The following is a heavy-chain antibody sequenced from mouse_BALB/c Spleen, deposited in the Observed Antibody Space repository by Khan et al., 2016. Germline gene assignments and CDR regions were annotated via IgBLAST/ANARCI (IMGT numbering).Heavy chain of an antibody. CDR2: ISSGGGST. D-gene: IGHD2-3*01. CDR3: ARRRWSSAMDY. Sequence: EVELVESGGGLVKPGGSLKLSCAASGFAFSSYDMSWVRQTPEKRLEWVAYISSGGGSTYYPDTVKGRFTISRDNAKNTLYLQMSSLKSEDTAMYYCARRRWSSAMDYWGQGTSVTVSS. V-gene: IGHV5-12-1*01. J-gene: IGHJ4*01. CDR1: GFAFSSYD.